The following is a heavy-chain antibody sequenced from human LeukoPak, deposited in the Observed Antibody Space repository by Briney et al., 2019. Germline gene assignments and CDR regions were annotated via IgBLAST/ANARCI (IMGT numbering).Heavy chain of an antibody. J-gene: IGHJ4*02. Sequence: GGSLRLSCAASGFTFSSYAMSWVRQAPGKGLEWVSAIGGSSGGTYYADSVTGRFTISRDNSKNTLSLQMNSLRAEDTAVYYCATSLGANYFDYWGQGTLVTVSS. V-gene: IGHV3-23*01. CDR2: IGGSSGGT. CDR3: ATSLGANYFDY. CDR1: GFTFSSYA. D-gene: IGHD3-10*01.